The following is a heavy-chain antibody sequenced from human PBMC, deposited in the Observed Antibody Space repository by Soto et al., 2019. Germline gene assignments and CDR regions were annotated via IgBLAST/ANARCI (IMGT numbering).Heavy chain of an antibody. Sequence: EVQLVESGGGLVQPGGSLRLSCAASGFTFSDYWMSWVRQAPGKGLECVANIKTDGSEKYYVDTVKGRFPISRDNAKNSLYLQMNSLRAEDTAVYYCASSMGRGGNDYWGQGTLVAVSS. V-gene: IGHV3-7*05. CDR1: GFTFSDYW. CDR2: IKTDGSEK. J-gene: IGHJ4*02. CDR3: ASSMGRGGNDY. D-gene: IGHD3-10*01.